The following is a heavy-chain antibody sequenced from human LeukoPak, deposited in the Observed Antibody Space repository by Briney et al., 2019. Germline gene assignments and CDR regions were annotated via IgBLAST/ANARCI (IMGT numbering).Heavy chain of an antibody. V-gene: IGHV4-4*07. Sequence: SETLSLTCTVSGGSISRYYWSWIRQPAGKGLEWIGRIYTSGSTNYNPSLKSRVTMSVDTSKNQFSLKLSSVTAADTAVYYCARDSVTIFAVLPHNWFDPWGQGTLVTVSS. CDR1: GGSISRYY. CDR3: ARDSVTIFAVLPHNWFDP. J-gene: IGHJ5*02. CDR2: IYTSGST. D-gene: IGHD3-3*01.